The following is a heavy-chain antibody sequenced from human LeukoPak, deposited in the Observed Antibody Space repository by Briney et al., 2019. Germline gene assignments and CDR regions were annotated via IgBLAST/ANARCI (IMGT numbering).Heavy chain of an antibody. J-gene: IGHJ4*02. V-gene: IGHV3-7*01. CDR3: ARDDSNY. D-gene: IGHD3-3*01. CDR1: GCTFSDYW. Sequence: GGSLRLSCAASGCTFSDYWMSWVRQAPGKGLEWVATIKPGGSEKFYVDSVKGRFTISRDNAENSLSLQMNDLRAEDTAMYLCARDDSNYWGQGTLVTVSS. CDR2: IKPGGSEK.